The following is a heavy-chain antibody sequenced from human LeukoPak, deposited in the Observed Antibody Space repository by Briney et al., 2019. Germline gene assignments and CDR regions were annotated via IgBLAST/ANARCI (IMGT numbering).Heavy chain of an antibody. Sequence: SVKVSCKASGGTFSSYAISWVRQAPGQGLEWMGGIIPIFGTANYAQKFQGRVTITADESTSTAYMELSSLRSEDTAVYYCARGVPYYDFWSGYYTALKGFDYWGQGTLVTVSS. J-gene: IGHJ4*02. CDR3: ARGVPYYDFWSGYYTALKGFDY. V-gene: IGHV1-69*13. D-gene: IGHD3-3*01. CDR1: GGTFSSYA. CDR2: IIPIFGTA.